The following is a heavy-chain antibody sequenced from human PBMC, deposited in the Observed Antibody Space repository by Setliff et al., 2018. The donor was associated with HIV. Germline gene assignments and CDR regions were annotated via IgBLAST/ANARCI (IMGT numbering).Heavy chain of an antibody. CDR2: INPSGGTT. V-gene: IGHV1-46*01. Sequence: APVKVSCKASGYTFTTYFLHWVRQAPGQGPEWMGIINPSGGTTEYAQKFQGRVTMTRDTSTSTVYMELRSLKSEHTAVYYCARVKQQLAPFDYWGQGTLVTVSS. J-gene: IGHJ4*02. CDR3: ARVKQQLAPFDY. D-gene: IGHD6-13*01. CDR1: GYTFTTYF.